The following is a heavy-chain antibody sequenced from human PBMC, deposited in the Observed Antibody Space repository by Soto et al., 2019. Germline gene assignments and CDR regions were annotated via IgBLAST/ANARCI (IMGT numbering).Heavy chain of an antibody. V-gene: IGHV1-18*01. CDR1: GYTFTSYG. J-gene: IGHJ3*01. D-gene: IGHD5-12*01. CDR3: ARIRGYSGRDAFDF. CDR2: ISAYNGNT. Sequence: ASVKVSCKASGYTFTSYGIGWVRQAPGQGLEWMGWISAYNGNTNYAQKLQGRVTMTSDASTGTVYMELRSLRSDDTAVYYCARIRGYSGRDAFDFWGQGTMVTVS.